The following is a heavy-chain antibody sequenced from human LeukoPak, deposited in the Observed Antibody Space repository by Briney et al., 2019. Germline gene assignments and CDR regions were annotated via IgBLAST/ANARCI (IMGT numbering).Heavy chain of an antibody. V-gene: IGHV1-46*01. J-gene: IGHJ4*02. CDR2: INPSGGST. CDR3: ARGDYYDSSGYYYYFDY. Sequence: ASVKVSCKASGYTFTSFWIQWVRQAPGQGLEWMGIINPSGGSTSYAQKFQGRVTMTRDTSTSTVYMELSSLRSEDTAVYYCARGDYYDSSGYYYYFDYWGQGTLVTVSS. D-gene: IGHD3-22*01. CDR1: GYTFTSFW.